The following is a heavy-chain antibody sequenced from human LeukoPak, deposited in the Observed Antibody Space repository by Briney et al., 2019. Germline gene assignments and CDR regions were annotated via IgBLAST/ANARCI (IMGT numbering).Heavy chain of an antibody. CDR2: ISSSSSYI. Sequence: GGSLRLSCAASGFTFSSYSMNWVRQAPGKGLEWVSSISSSSSYIYYADSVKGRFTVSRDNAMNSVYLQMNSLRAEDTAVYFCATPVGGIWSFDYWGQGTLVTVSS. CDR1: GFTFSSYS. J-gene: IGHJ4*02. CDR3: ATPVGGIWSFDY. D-gene: IGHD6-13*01. V-gene: IGHV3-21*01.